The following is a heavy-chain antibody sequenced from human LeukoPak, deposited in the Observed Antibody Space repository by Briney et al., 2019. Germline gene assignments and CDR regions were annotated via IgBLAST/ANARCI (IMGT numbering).Heavy chain of an antibody. Sequence: ASVKVSCKASGYSFTSYDINWVRQPTGQGLEWMGWRNPKTGNTGYAQKFQGRVTMTRSTSINTAYMELSSLRSEDAAVCYCARVQRVTFPLKYYFDYWAQGTLVSVSS. CDR3: ARVQRVTFPLKYYFDY. D-gene: IGHD3-10*01. V-gene: IGHV1-8*01. CDR1: GYSFTSYD. J-gene: IGHJ4*02. CDR2: RNPKTGNT.